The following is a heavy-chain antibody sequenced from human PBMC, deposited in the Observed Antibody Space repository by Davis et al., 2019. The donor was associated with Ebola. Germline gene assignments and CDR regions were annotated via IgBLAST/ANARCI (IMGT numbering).Heavy chain of an antibody. CDR1: GGSISSSSYY. Sequence: MPSETLSLTCTVSGGSISSSSYYWGWIRQPPGKGLEWIGYIYYSGSTNYNPSLKSRVTISVDTSKNQFSLKLSSVTAADTAVYYCARAGDFWSGWSQWGQGTLVTVSS. V-gene: IGHV4-61*05. J-gene: IGHJ4*02. CDR3: ARAGDFWSGWSQ. D-gene: IGHD3-3*01. CDR2: IYYSGST.